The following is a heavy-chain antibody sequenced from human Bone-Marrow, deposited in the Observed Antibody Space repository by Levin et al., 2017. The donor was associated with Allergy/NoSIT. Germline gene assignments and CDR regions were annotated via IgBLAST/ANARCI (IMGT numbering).Heavy chain of an antibody. J-gene: IGHJ6*03. CDR2: ILKKTDGGSA. CDR1: GFTLSDAW. V-gene: IGHV3-15*01. CDR3: ARLGRFCSSSGCRLNYYYMDV. Sequence: KAGGSLRLSCAVSGFTLSDAWISWVRQAPGRGLEWVARILKKTDGGSAGYAAAVRDRFTVSRDDSEDTVYLQMSSLKTEDSAVYYCARLGRFCSSSGCRLNYYYMDVWGKGTPVTVSS. D-gene: IGHD6-19*01.